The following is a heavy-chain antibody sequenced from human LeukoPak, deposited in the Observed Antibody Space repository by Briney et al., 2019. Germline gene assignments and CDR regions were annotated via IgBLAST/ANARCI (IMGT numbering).Heavy chain of an antibody. V-gene: IGHV1-69*05. CDR2: VIPIFGTA. Sequence: ASVKVSCKASGGTFSSYAISWVRQAPGQGLEWMGGVIPIFGTANYAQKFQGRVTITTDESTSTAYMELSSLRSEDTAVYYCARDRGTTFDAFDIWGQGTMVTVSS. J-gene: IGHJ3*02. D-gene: IGHD1-14*01. CDR3: ARDRGTTFDAFDI. CDR1: GGTFSSYA.